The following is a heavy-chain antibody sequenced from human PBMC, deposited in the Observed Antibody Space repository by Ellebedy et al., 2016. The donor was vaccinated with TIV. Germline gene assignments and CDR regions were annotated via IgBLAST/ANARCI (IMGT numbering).Heavy chain of an antibody. CDR3: ARDVIWFGELSIREYFDY. V-gene: IGHV1-18*01. CDR1: GYTFTSSG. D-gene: IGHD3-10*01. CDR2: ISVYNGKT. Sequence: AASVKVSCKASGYTFTSSGISWVRQAPGQGLEWLGWISVYNGKTNYAHKLQGRVTLTTDTSTSTASMELRSLRSDDTAVYYCARDVIWFGELSIREYFDYWGQGTLVTVSS. J-gene: IGHJ4*02.